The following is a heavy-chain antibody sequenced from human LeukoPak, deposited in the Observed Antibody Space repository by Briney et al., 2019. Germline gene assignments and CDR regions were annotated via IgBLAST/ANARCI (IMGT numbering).Heavy chain of an antibody. CDR2: ISGSGGST. V-gene: IGHV3-23*01. Sequence: GGSLRLSCAASGFTFSSYAMSWVRQAPGKGLEWVSAISGSGGSTYYADSVKGRFTISRDNSKNTLYLQMNSLRAEDTAVYYCAKAPGGDYYRETTPVFYWGQGTLVTVSS. J-gene: IGHJ4*02. D-gene: IGHD2-21*02. CDR3: AKAPGGDYYRETTPVFY. CDR1: GFTFSSYA.